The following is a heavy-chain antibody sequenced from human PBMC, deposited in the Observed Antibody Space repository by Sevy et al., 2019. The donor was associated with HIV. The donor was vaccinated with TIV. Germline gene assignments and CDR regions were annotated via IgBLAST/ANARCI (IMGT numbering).Heavy chain of an antibody. CDR3: ARDLPPSATTVAHFDY. D-gene: IGHD4-17*01. V-gene: IGHV3-48*03. CDR1: GFLFSSYE. J-gene: IGHJ4*02. CDR2: IRQRGSST. Sequence: GGSLRLSCAASGFLFSSYEMSWVRQAPGKGLEWVSHIRQRGSSTYYSDSVKGRFTISRDNAENSLYLQMNSLRVEDTAVYYCARDLPPSATTVAHFDYWGQGTLVTVSS.